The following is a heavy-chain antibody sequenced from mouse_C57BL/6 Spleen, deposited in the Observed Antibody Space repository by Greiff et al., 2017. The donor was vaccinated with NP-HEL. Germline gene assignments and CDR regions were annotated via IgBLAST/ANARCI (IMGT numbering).Heavy chain of an antibody. J-gene: IGHJ2*01. CDR2: IYPGGGYT. D-gene: IGHD1-1*01. CDR1: GYTFTNYW. Sequence: QVQLQQSGAELVRPGTSVKMSCKASGYTFTNYWIGWAKQRPGHGLEWIGDIYPGGGYTNYNEKFKGKATLTADKSSSTAYIQFSSLTSEDSAIYFCARIGVYVSSYHYWGQGTTLTVSS. V-gene: IGHV1-63*01. CDR3: ARIGVYVSSYHY.